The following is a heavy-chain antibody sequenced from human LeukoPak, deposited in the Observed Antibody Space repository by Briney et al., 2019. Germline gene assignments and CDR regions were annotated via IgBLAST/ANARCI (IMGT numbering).Heavy chain of an antibody. Sequence: NPSETLSLTCTVSGGSISSGDYYWSWIRQPPGKGLEWIGYIYYSGSTYYNPSLKSRVTISVDRSKNQFSLKLSSVTAADTAVYYCARGGYSIPFDYWGQGTLVTVSS. V-gene: IGHV4-30-4*01. CDR1: GGSISSGDYY. CDR3: ARGGYSIPFDY. CDR2: IYYSGST. D-gene: IGHD4-11*01. J-gene: IGHJ4*02.